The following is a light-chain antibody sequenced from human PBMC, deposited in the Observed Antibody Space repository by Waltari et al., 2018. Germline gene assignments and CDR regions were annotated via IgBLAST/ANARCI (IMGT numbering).Light chain of an antibody. J-gene: IGLJ1*01. Sequence: QSALTQPASVSGSPGQTITLSCNGTTSDVGGYNYVSWYQHHRGKAPQLMIFDVSSRPAGVSDRFSGAKSGNPASLTISGVHAEDEAGYYCRSYTSSTTYVFGAGTKVTVL. CDR1: TSDVGGYNY. V-gene: IGLV2-14*03. CDR2: DVS. CDR3: RSYTSSTTYV.